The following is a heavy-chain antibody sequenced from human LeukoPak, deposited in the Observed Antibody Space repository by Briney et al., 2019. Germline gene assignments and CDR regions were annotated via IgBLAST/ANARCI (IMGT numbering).Heavy chain of an antibody. CDR1: GFTFSGYP. J-gene: IGHJ3*01. Sequence: GGSLRLSCAASGFTFSGYPIHWVRQAPGKGLEWVAVISYDGSNKYYADSVKGRFTISRDNSKNTLYLQMNSLRAEDTAVYYCARVDDLDAFAVWGQGTMVIVFS. CDR3: ARVDDLDAFAV. CDR2: ISYDGSNK. D-gene: IGHD2-2*03. V-gene: IGHV3-30-3*01.